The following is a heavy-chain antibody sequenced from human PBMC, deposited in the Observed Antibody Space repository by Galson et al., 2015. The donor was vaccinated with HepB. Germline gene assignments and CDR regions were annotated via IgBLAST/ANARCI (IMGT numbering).Heavy chain of an antibody. Sequence: SLRLSCAASGFTFDDYAMHWVRQAPGKGLEWVSGISWNSGSIGYADSVKGRFTISRDNAKNSLYLQMNSLRAEDTALYYCAKDIEHRGYPIYGMDVWGQGTTVTVSS. D-gene: IGHD1-1*01. V-gene: IGHV3-9*01. CDR2: ISWNSGSI. CDR1: GFTFDDYA. J-gene: IGHJ6*02. CDR3: AKDIEHRGYPIYGMDV.